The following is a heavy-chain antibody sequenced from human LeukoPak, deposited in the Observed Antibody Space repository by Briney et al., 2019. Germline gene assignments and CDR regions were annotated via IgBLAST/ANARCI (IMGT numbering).Heavy chain of an antibody. J-gene: IGHJ6*02. CDR1: GFTFTSSA. CDR2: IVVGCGNT. D-gene: IGHD3-10*01. CDR3: TRNWDPGNYHGGLVHYYGLDI. Sequence: ASVKVSCKASGFTFTSSAVQWVRQARGQRLEWIGWIVVGCGNTNYAQKLQGRVTMTTDTSTSTAYVELRSLRSDDTAVYYCTRNWDPGNYHGGLVHYYGLDIWGQGTTVTVSS. V-gene: IGHV1-58*01.